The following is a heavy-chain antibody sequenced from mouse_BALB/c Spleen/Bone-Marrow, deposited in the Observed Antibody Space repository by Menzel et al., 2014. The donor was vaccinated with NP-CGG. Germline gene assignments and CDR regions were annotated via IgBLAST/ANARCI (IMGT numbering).Heavy chain of an antibody. CDR3: ARFSQLGLLAY. V-gene: IGHV1-55*01. Sequence: QVQLQQSGAELVKPGTSVKLSCKASGHNFTSYWINWVKLRPGQGLEWIGDINPGSGSTNYNEKFKSKATLTVDTSSSTAYMLLSSLASEDSALYYCARFSQLGLLAYWGQGTLVTVSA. CDR1: GHNFTSYW. CDR2: INPGSGST. J-gene: IGHJ3*01. D-gene: IGHD3-1*01.